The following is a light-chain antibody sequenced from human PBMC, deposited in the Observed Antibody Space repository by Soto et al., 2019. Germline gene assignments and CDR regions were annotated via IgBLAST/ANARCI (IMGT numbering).Light chain of an antibody. V-gene: IGKV1-39*01. CDR2: AAS. Sequence: EIQMTQSPSSLSASVGDRVIITCRASQSVSTYVNWYQQKLDKAPKLLISAASTLRSGVPSRFSGSGSGTEFTLTISGLEVEDFATYFCQQSFTTPPYTFGQGTRL. CDR3: QQSFTTPPYT. CDR1: QSVSTY. J-gene: IGKJ2*01.